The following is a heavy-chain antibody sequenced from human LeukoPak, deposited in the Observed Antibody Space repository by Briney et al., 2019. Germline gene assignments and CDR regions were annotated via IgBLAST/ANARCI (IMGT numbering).Heavy chain of an antibody. Sequence: GGSLRLSCAASGFTFGSYGMTWVRQAPGKGLEWVSTISGNGDDTFYADSVEGRFTISRDNSKNTLYLQMNSLRAEDTAVYYCAKMGGYGSEDYYYGMDVWGQGTTVTVSS. V-gene: IGHV3-23*01. D-gene: IGHD3-22*01. CDR3: AKMGGYGSEDYYYGMDV. CDR1: GFTFGSYG. CDR2: ISGNGDDT. J-gene: IGHJ6*02.